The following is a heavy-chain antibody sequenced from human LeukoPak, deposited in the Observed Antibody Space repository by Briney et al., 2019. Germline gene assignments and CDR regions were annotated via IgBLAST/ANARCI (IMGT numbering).Heavy chain of an antibody. Sequence: PSETLSLTCTVSGGSISNYYWSWIRQPPGKGLEWIGYISYGGSTRYNPSLKSRVSTSLDTSKNQFSLKLSSVTAADTAVYYCAGMYYDVLTGYSYFDYWGQGTLVTVSS. V-gene: IGHV4-59*01. CDR3: AGMYYDVLTGYSYFDY. D-gene: IGHD3-9*01. J-gene: IGHJ4*02. CDR1: GGSISNYY. CDR2: ISYGGST.